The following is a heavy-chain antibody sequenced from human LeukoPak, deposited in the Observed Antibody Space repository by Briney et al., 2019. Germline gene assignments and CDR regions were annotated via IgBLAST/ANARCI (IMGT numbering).Heavy chain of an antibody. V-gene: IGHV1-69*01. Sequence: SVKVSCKASGGTFSSYAISWVRQAPGQGLEWMGGIIPIFGTANYAQKFQGRVTITADESTSTAYMELSSLRSEDTAVYYCASHATSKGAFDIWGQGTMVTVSS. J-gene: IGHJ3*02. CDR1: GGTFSSYA. CDR2: IIPIFGTA. D-gene: IGHD2-2*01. CDR3: ASHATSKGAFDI.